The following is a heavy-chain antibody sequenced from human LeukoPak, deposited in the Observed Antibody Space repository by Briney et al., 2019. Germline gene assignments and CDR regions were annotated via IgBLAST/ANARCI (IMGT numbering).Heavy chain of an antibody. CDR3: VRTRREAAIHNAFDI. V-gene: IGHV3-30*04. CDR1: GFTFSTYA. J-gene: IGHJ3*02. CDR2: ISYDGRHK. D-gene: IGHD6-13*01. Sequence: GGSLRLSCVAYGFTFSTYALHWVRQAPGKGLEWVAVISYDGRHKYYADSVKGRCTISRDNSKNTMYLQMTSLRAEDTAVYYCVRTRREAAIHNAFDIWGQGTMVTVSS.